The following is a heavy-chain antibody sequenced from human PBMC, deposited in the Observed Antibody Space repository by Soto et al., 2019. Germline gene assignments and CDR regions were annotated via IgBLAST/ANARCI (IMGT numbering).Heavy chain of an antibody. V-gene: IGHV3-33*01. CDR1: GFTFSDYA. CDR3: ALKEHQRYYCGMDV. Sequence: QVHVVESAGGVVQPGRSLRLSCAVSGFTFSDYAMHWVRQAPGKGQEWVAVMWHDGIQKYYADSVKGRFSISRDNSKDTRYLQVDSVRGEDTGVYYWALKEHQRYYCGMDVWGQGTTVTV. CDR2: MWHDGIQK. J-gene: IGHJ6*02.